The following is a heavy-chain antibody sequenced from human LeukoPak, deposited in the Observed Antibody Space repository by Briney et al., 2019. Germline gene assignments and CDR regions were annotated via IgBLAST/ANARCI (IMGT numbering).Heavy chain of an antibody. CDR1: GFTFSSYS. CDR2: ISSSSSYI. D-gene: IGHD1-26*01. V-gene: IGHV3-21*01. Sequence: GGSLRLSCAASGFTFSSYSMNWVRQAPGKGLEWVSSISSSSSYIYYADSVKGRFTISRDNAKNSLYLQMNSLRAEDTALYYCATAVGAGGWFDPWGQGTLVTVSS. J-gene: IGHJ5*02. CDR3: ATAVGAGGWFDP.